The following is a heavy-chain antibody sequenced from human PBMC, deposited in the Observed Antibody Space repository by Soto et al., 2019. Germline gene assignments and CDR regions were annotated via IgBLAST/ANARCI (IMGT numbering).Heavy chain of an antibody. CDR1: GGSFSGYY. CDR3: ARGPGSGSYFSYYYGMDV. Sequence: SETLSLTCAVYGGSFSGYYWSWIRQPPGKGLEWIGEINHSGSTNYNPSLKSRVTISVDTSKNQFSLKLSSVTAADTAVYYCARGPGSGSYFSYYYGMDVWGQGTTVTVSS. CDR2: INHSGST. V-gene: IGHV4-34*01. J-gene: IGHJ6*02. D-gene: IGHD1-26*01.